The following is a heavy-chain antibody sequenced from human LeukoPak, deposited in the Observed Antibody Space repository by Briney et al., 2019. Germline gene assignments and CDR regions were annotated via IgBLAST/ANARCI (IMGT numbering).Heavy chain of an antibody. CDR3: AKAIRLVVTAGWFDP. J-gene: IGHJ5*02. Sequence: GGSLRLSCAASGLTFSSYAMSWVRQAPGKGLEWVSAISGSGGSTYYADSVKGRFTISRDNSKNTLYLQMNSLRAEDTAVYYCAKAIRLVVTAGWFDPWGQGTLVTVSS. CDR1: GLTFSSYA. V-gene: IGHV3-23*01. D-gene: IGHD2-21*02. CDR2: ISGSGGST.